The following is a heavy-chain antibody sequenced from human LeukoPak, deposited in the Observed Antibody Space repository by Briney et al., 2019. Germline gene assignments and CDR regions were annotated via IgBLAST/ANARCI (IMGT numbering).Heavy chain of an antibody. J-gene: IGHJ6*02. CDR2: INPSGGST. Sequence: ASVKVSCKASGYTFTSYFIHWVRQAPGQGLEWMGIINPSGGSTNYAQKSQGRVSMTRDTSTSTVYMELSSLRSEDTAVYYCARRSSNYYYSMDVWGQGTTVTVSS. V-gene: IGHV1-46*01. CDR3: ARRSSNYYYSMDV. CDR1: GYTFTSYF. D-gene: IGHD6-6*01.